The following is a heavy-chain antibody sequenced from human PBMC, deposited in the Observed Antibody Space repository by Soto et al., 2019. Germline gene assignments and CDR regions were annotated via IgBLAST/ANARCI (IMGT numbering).Heavy chain of an antibody. CDR3: AKEMRTTAARDAFDI. Sequence: EVQLVESGGDLVQPGGSLRLSCAASGFTVSNNFMSWVRQAPGKGLEWVSVTYPGGTTYYADSVKGRFAISRDNSKNTLYLQTSSLRAEDTAVYYCAKEMRTTAARDAFDIWGQGTMVTVSS. V-gene: IGHV3-66*01. CDR2: TYPGGTT. J-gene: IGHJ3*02. CDR1: GFTVSNNF. D-gene: IGHD1-1*01.